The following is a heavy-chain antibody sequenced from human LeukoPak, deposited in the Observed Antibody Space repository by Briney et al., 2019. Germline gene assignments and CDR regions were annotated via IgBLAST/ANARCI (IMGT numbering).Heavy chain of an antibody. D-gene: IGHD3-22*01. CDR1: GFTFNNFG. J-gene: IGHJ4*02. Sequence: GMSLRLSCAASGFTFNNFGMHWVRQAPGKGLEWVSVISYSGSVQIYADSVKGRFTISRDDSKNRVYLQMNSLRVEDTAVYYCARSPRDSRDWTGSLDYWGQGALVTVSS. V-gene: IGHV3-30*13. CDR2: ISYSGSVQ. CDR3: ARSPRDSRDWTGSLDY.